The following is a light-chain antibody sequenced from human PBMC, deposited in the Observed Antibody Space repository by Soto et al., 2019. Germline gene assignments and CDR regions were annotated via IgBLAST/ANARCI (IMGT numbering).Light chain of an antibody. J-gene: IGLJ7*01. V-gene: IGLV7-46*01. CDR1: TGAVTSGHY. CDR3: LLYNSGARPV. Sequence: QTVVTQEPSLTVSPGGTVTLTCDSSTGAVTSGHYPYWFQQKPGQAPRTLIYDISNKHSWTPARFSGSLLGGKAALTLSGAQPEDEAEYYCLLYNSGARPVFGGGTQLTVL. CDR2: DIS.